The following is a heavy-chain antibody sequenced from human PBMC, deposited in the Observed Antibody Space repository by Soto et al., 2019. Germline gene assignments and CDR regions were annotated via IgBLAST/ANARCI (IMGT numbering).Heavy chain of an antibody. Sequence: SETLSLTCAFYGGSFDDFYWSWVRQSPGKGLEWVGEISHDGGTNYSPSLAGRVSISVDTSKNQFSLHLRSVTAADTGLYYCARGQLVWYGDLTPYHRDMDVWGQGTTVTAP. CDR3: ARGQLVWYGDLTPYHRDMDV. CDR2: ISHDGGT. V-gene: IGHV4-34*01. J-gene: IGHJ6*02. D-gene: IGHD3-10*01. CDR1: GGSFDDFY.